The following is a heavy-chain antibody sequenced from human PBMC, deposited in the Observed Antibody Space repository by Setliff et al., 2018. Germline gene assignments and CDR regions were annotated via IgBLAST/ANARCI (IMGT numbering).Heavy chain of an antibody. D-gene: IGHD3-3*01. CDR1: GYSFTSYG. CDR3: VRDSRITVLGEDNYYYMDV. J-gene: IGHJ6*03. CDR2: ITTYNDNT. Sequence: ASVKVSCKTSGYSFTSYGISWVRQAPGQGLEWMGHITTYNDNTKYAQKFQGRITVTTDLSTSTAYLDLRSLRSDDTAVYYCVRDSRITVLGEDNYYYMDVWGRGTTVTVSS. V-gene: IGHV1-18*01.